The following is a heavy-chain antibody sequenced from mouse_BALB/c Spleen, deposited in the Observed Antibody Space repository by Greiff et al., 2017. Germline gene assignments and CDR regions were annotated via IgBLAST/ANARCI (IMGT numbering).Heavy chain of an antibody. CDR1: GYSFTGYY. D-gene: IGHD2-1*01. V-gene: IGHV1-31*01. Sequence: VQLQQSGPELVKPGASVKISCKASGYSFTGYYMHWVKQSHVKSLEWIGRINPYNGATSYNQNFKDKASLTVDKSSSTAYMELHSLTSEDSAVYYCARWVNAMDYWGQGTSVTVSS. CDR3: ARWVNAMDY. CDR2: INPYNGAT. J-gene: IGHJ4*01.